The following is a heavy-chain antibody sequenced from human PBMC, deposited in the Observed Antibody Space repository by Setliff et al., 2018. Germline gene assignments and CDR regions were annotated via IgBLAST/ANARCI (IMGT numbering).Heavy chain of an antibody. D-gene: IGHD3-10*01. CDR3: ARINMVRGVPPHLDY. Sequence: SGPTLVNPTHTLTLTCAFSGFTLTASGMCVTWIRQPPGKTLEWLARIDWDDAKYYRTSLKTRLTISKDTSKTPVVLTMTNMDPVDTATYYCARINMVRGVPPHLDYWGQGTLVTVSS. CDR1: GFTLTASGMC. J-gene: IGHJ4*02. V-gene: IGHV2-70*11. CDR2: IDWDDAK.